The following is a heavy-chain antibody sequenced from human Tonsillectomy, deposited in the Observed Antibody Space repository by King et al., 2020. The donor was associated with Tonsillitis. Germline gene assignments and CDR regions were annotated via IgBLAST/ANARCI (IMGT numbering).Heavy chain of an antibody. V-gene: IGHV3-23*04. Sequence: VQLVESGGGLIQPGGSLRLSCAASGFSFESYAMNWVRQVPGKGLEWVSGISGSGGSTFYADSVKGRFTISRDNSKNTLYLQMNSLRAEDTAIYNCAKGSGVNHFNWFGPWGQGTLVTVSS. CDR3: AKGSGVNHFNWFGP. CDR1: GFSFESYA. CDR2: ISGSGGST. D-gene: IGHD1-14*01. J-gene: IGHJ5*02.